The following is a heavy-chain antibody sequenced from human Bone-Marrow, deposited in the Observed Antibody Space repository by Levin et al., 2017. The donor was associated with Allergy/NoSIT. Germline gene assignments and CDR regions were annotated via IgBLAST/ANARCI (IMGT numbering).Heavy chain of an antibody. V-gene: IGHV1-46*01. CDR3: ARSYCSGDTCFSDACDV. CDR1: GYSFTSYY. J-gene: IGHJ3*01. CDR2: VNPSGGNT. D-gene: IGHD2-15*01. Sequence: GASVKVSCKASGYSFTSYYMHWVRQAPGQGLEWMGIVNPSGGNTNFPQRFQGRVTMTRDTSTSTVYMELRSLRPDDTAVYYCARSYCSGDTCFSDACDVWGQGTMVTVSS.